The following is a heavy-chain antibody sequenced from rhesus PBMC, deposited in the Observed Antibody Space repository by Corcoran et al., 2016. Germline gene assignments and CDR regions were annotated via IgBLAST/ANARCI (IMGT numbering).Heavy chain of an antibody. CDR1: GGSISGYYY. CDR2: IYGHSART. V-gene: IGHV4-143*01. CDR3: AWGGGSGYYYYGLDS. D-gene: IGHD5-24*01. Sequence: QVQLQESGPGVVKPSETLSLTCAVSGGSISGYYYWSWICQPPGKGLEWIGYIYGHSARTNYHPSPKNRGTISKDASKNQFSLQLSSGTAAGTAVYYCAWGGGSGYYYYGLDSWGQGVVVTVSS. J-gene: IGHJ6*01.